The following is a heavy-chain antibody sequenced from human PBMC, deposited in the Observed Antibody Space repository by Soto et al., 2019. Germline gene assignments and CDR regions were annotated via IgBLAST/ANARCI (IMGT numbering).Heavy chain of an antibody. J-gene: IGHJ6*02. D-gene: IGHD5-18*01. CDR3: ARDPVDTAMVTLSWYYGMDV. Sequence: GGSLRLSCAASGFTFSSYAMHWVRQAPDKGLEWVAVISYDGSNKYYADSVKGRFTISRDNSKNTLYLQMNSLRAEDTAVYYCARDPVDTAMVTLSWYYGMDVWGQGTTVTVSS. V-gene: IGHV3-30-3*01. CDR2: ISYDGSNK. CDR1: GFTFSSYA.